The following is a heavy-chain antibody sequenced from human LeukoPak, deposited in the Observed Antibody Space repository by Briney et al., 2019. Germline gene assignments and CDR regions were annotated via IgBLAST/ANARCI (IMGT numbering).Heavy chain of an antibody. J-gene: IGHJ5*02. CDR1: GYSFTSYW. Sequence: GESLKISCKGSGYSFTSYWIGWVRQMPGKGLEWMGIIYPGDSDTRYSPSFQGQVTISADKSISTAYLQWSSLKASDTAMYYCARHKGYSSSWFGDYDSNNWFDPWGQGTLVPVSS. CDR2: IYPGDSDT. CDR3: ARHKGYSSSWFGDYDSNNWFDP. D-gene: IGHD6-13*01. V-gene: IGHV5-51*01.